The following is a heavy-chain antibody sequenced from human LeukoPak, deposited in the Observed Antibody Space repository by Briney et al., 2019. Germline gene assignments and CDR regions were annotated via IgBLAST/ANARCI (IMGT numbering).Heavy chain of an antibody. D-gene: IGHD5-18*01. J-gene: IGHJ5*02. CDR3: AREHVDTAMAYNWFDP. V-gene: IGHV4-4*07. CDR1: GGSISSYY. Sequence: SETLSLTCTVSGGSISSYYWSWIRKPAGKGLEWIGRIYTSGSTNYNPSLKSRVTMSVDTSKNQFSLKLSSVTAADTAVYYCAREHVDTAMAYNWFDPWGQGTLVTVSS. CDR2: IYTSGST.